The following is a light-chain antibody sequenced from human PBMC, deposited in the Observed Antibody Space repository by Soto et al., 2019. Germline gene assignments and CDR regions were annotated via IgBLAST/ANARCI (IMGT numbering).Light chain of an antibody. J-gene: IGLJ3*02. CDR2: DSV. CDR1: SSNIGHSS. V-gene: IGLV1-51*01. Sequence: QSVLTQPPSVSAAPGQKVTISCSGSSSNIGHSSVFWYRQLPGTAPKLVIFDSVNRPSGIPDRFSGSKSGTSATLGVTGLQTGDEADYYCGTWDSSLSAWVFGGWTKLTVL. CDR3: GTWDSSLSAWV.